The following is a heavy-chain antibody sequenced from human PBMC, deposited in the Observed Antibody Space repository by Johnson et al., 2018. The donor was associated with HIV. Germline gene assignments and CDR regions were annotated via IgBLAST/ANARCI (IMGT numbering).Heavy chain of an antibody. J-gene: IGHJ3*02. D-gene: IGHD3-22*01. CDR2: IRYDESNK. CDR1: GFTFSSYA. V-gene: IGHV3-30*02. CDR3: AKSSGDGFYDRGRNAFDI. Sequence: QVQVVESGGGVVQPGRSLRLSCAASGFTFSSYAMHWVRQAPGKGLEWVAFIRYDESNKYYPDSVKGRFTISRDNSKNTLYLQMNSLRAEDTAVYYCAKSSGDGFYDRGRNAFDIWGQGTMVTVSS.